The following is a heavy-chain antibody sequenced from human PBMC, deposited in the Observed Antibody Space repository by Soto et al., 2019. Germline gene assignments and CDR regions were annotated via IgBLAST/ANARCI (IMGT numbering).Heavy chain of an antibody. D-gene: IGHD3-22*01. J-gene: IGHJ6*02. Sequence: ASETLSLTCAVYGGSFSGYYWSWIRQPPGKGLEWIGEINHSGSTNYNPSLKSRVTISVDTSKNQFSLKLSSVTAADTAVYYCARRHPKRITMIVVVIKALPYGMDVWGQGTTVTVSS. CDR3: ARRHPKRITMIVVVIKALPYGMDV. CDR1: GGSFSGYY. CDR2: INHSGST. V-gene: IGHV4-34*01.